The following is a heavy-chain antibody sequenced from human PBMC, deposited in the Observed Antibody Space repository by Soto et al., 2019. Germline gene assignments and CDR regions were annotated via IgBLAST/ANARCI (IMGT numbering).Heavy chain of an antibody. Sequence: GASVKVSCKASGYTFTSYYMHWVRQAPGQGLEWMGIINPSGGSTSYAQKFQGRVTMTRDTSTSTVYMELSSLRSEDTAVYYCARGYSSSWYRRYGMDVWGQGTLVTVSS. J-gene: IGHJ6*02. D-gene: IGHD6-13*01. CDR3: ARGYSSSWYRRYGMDV. CDR1: GYTFTSYY. CDR2: INPSGGST. V-gene: IGHV1-46*01.